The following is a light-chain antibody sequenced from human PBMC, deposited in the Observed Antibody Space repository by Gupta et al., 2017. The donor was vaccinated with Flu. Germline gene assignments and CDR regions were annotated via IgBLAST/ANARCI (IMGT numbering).Light chain of an antibody. CDR2: WAS. Sequence: DIVMTQSPASLAVSLGERATINCKSSQSVLYSSNNKNYLAWYQQKSGQPPKLLIYWASTRESGVPDRFSGSGSGTDFTLTISSLQAEDVAVYYCQQYYSTPWTFGQGTKVEIK. CDR1: QSVLYSSNNKNY. CDR3: QQYYSTPWT. V-gene: IGKV4-1*01. J-gene: IGKJ1*01.